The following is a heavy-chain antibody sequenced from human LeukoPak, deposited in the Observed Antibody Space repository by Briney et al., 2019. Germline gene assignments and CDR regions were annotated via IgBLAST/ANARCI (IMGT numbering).Heavy chain of an antibody. V-gene: IGHV4-59*11. D-gene: IGHD3-22*01. CDR2: IYYSGST. CDR3: ARGRNYYDTTPGGY. Sequence: PSETLSLTCTVSGGSISSHYWSWIRQPPGKGQEWIGYIYYSGSTNYNPSLKSRVTISVDTSKNQFSLKLSSVTAADTAVYYCARGRNYYDTTPGGYWGQGTLVTVSS. J-gene: IGHJ4*02. CDR1: GGSISSHY.